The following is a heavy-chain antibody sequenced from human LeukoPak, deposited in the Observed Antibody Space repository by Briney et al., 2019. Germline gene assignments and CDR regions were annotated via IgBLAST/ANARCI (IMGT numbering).Heavy chain of an antibody. CDR2: IYYSGST. D-gene: IGHD6-13*01. J-gene: IGHJ4*02. CDR3: ARDIGSSWDY. Sequence: PSETLSLTCTVSGGSISSYYWSWIRQPPGKGLEWIGYIYYSGSTNYNPSLKSQVTISVDTSKNQFSLKLSSVTAADTAVYYCARDIGSSWDYWGQGTLVTVSS. CDR1: GGSISSYY. V-gene: IGHV4-59*01.